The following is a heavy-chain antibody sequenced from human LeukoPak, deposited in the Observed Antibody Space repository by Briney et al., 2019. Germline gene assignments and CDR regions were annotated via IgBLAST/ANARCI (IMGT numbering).Heavy chain of an antibody. J-gene: IGHJ4*02. Sequence: GGSLRLSWAAAGFTFSSFAMRGGRQTAGEGLGWVAVISYDETSNYSAVSGQGPITTSRANSKDSLYLRINSLTADDTAVYYCARSGDCSGGSCYDIDYWGQGALVTVSS. V-gene: IGHV3-30-3*01. D-gene: IGHD2-15*01. CDR3: ARSGDCSGGSCYDIDY. CDR1: GFTFSSFA. CDR2: ISYDETSN.